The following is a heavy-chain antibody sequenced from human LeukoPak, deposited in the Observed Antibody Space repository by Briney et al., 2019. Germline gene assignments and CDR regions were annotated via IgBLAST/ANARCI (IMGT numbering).Heavy chain of an antibody. V-gene: IGHV3-21*01. D-gene: IGHD3-16*01. CDR3: ARDPSRYLRVGHYDS. Sequence: SVRGRFTISRDNARNSVYLQMNSLRVEDTALYYCARDPSRYLRVGHYDSWGQGTLVAVSS. J-gene: IGHJ4*02.